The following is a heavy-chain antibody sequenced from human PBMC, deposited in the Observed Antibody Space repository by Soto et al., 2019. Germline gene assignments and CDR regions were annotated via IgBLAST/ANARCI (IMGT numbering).Heavy chain of an antibody. D-gene: IGHD3-3*02. V-gene: IGHV3-21*01. J-gene: IGHJ6*02. CDR1: EFTFSSYS. CDR3: ARDLSAGPSFYYYYGMDV. Sequence: GGSLSLSCAASEFTFSSYSMNLVRQAPGKGLEWVSSISSSSSYIYYADSVKGRFTISRDNAKNSLYLQMNSLRAEDTAVYYCARDLSAGPSFYYYYGMDVWGQGTTVTVSS. CDR2: ISSSSSYI.